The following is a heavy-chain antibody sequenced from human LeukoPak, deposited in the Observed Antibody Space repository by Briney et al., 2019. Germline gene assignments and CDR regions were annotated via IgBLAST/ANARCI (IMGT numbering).Heavy chain of an antibody. J-gene: IGHJ4*02. V-gene: IGHV3-7*01. Sequence: GGSLRLSCVASGFTFSTYWMSWVRQAPGKVLEWVANLKQDGSVKHYVDSVKGRFTISRDNAKNSLYLQMTNLRAEDTAVYYCATSADSPGNSWGQGTLITVSS. CDR1: GFTFSTYW. D-gene: IGHD4-23*01. CDR3: ATSADSPGNS. CDR2: LKQDGSVK.